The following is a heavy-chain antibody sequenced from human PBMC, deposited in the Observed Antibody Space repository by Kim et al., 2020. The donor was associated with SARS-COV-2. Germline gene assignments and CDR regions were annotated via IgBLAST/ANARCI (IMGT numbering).Heavy chain of an antibody. CDR3: ATPGSSSSGAIFDY. CDR2: ISYDGSNK. J-gene: IGHJ4*02. CDR1: GFTFSSYA. V-gene: IGHV3-30-3*01. Sequence: GGSLRLSCAASGFTFSSYAMHWVRQAPGKGLEWVAVISYDGSNKYYADSVKGRFTISRDNSKNTLYLQMNSLRAEDTAVYYCATPGSSSSGAIFDYWGQG. D-gene: IGHD6-6*01.